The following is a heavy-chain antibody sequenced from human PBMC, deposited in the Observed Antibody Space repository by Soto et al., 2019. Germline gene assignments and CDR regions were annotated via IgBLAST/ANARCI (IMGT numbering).Heavy chain of an antibody. J-gene: IGHJ4*02. CDR3: ARDEYSTFVLDY. Sequence: QVQLVESGGGVVQPGRSLRLSCAASGFTFSIYAMHWVRQAPGKGLEWVAVISYDGSNKYYADSVKGRFTISRDNSKNTLYLQMNRLRAEDTAVYYCARDEYSTFVLDYWGQGTLVTVSS. CDR1: GFTFSIYA. CDR2: ISYDGSNK. V-gene: IGHV3-30-3*01. D-gene: IGHD6-6*01.